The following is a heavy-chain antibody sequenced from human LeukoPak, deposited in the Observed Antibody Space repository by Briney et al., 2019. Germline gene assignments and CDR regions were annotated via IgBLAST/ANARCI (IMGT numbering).Heavy chain of an antibody. Sequence: GKSLRLSCAASGFTFSRFGIHWVRQAPGKGLQWVALISYDGSKTYYAASVKDRFTISRDNSKNTLYLQMNSLRTDDTAVYYCARDSQRWSLENFYAMDVWGQGTTVSVSS. V-gene: IGHV3-30*03. D-gene: IGHD1-1*01. CDR1: GFTFSRFG. CDR2: ISYDGSKT. CDR3: ARDSQRWSLENFYAMDV. J-gene: IGHJ6*02.